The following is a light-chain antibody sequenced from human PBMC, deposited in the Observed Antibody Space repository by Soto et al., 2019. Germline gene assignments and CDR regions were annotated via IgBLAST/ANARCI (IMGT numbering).Light chain of an antibody. V-gene: IGKV3-20*01. CDR3: QQYEAVVT. J-gene: IGKJ1*01. CDR1: QSLTNNY. Sequence: TLSLSPGERATLSFRASQSLTNNYFAWYQQKPGRALRLLIDGASTRATGIPDRFSGSGSGTDFTLTISRLEPEDVAVYYCQQYEAVVTFGQGTKVDTK. CDR2: GAS.